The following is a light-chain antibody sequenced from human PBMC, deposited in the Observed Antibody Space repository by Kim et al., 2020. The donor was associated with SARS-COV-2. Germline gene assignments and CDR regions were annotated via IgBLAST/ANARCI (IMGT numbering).Light chain of an antibody. CDR2: DAA. Sequence: APGERATLSCRASQSISRCYLAWYQQKPGQSPRLLIYDAASRATGIPDRFSGSGSGTDFTLTISRLEPEDFAVYYCQQYDSSPRTFGQGTKVDIK. CDR1: QSISRCY. CDR3: QQYDSSPRT. V-gene: IGKV3-20*01. J-gene: IGKJ1*01.